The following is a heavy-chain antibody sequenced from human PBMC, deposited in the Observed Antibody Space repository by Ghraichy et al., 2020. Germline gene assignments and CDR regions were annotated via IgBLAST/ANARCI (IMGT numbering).Heavy chain of an antibody. CDR2: IYRSGST. V-gene: IGHV4-30-2*01. Sequence: SETLSLTCSVSGGSISSNNYSWNWIRQPPGRGLECIGYIYRSGSTYYNQSLKSRVTMSVDRSKNQFSLKLSSVTAADTAVYYCARGGGPFDYWGQGTLVTVSS. J-gene: IGHJ4*02. CDR1: GGSISSNNYS. D-gene: IGHD3-16*01. CDR3: ARGGGPFDY.